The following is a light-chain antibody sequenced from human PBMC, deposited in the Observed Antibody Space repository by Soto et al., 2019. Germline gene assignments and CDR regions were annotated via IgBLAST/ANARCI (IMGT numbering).Light chain of an antibody. CDR2: AAS. J-gene: IGKJ1*01. V-gene: IGKV1-39*01. CDR1: QSISSY. Sequence: DIQMTQSPSSLPASVGDRVTITCRASQSISSYLNWYQQKPGKAPKLLIYAASSLQSGVPSRFSGSGSGTDFTLTISSLQPEDYATYHCQQSYSSPRTFGQGTKVEVK. CDR3: QQSYSSPRT.